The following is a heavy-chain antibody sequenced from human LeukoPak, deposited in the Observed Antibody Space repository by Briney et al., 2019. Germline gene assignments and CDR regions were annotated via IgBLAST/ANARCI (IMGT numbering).Heavy chain of an antibody. D-gene: IGHD3-10*01. Sequence: GGSLRLSCAASGFTFSSYAMHWVRQAPGKGLEWVAVISYDGSKKYYADSVKGRFTISRDNSKNTLYLQMNSLRAEDTAVYYCARSISMVRGVTNWFDPWGQGTLVTVSS. CDR2: ISYDGSKK. J-gene: IGHJ5*02. CDR3: ARSISMVRGVTNWFDP. CDR1: GFTFSSYA. V-gene: IGHV3-30-3*01.